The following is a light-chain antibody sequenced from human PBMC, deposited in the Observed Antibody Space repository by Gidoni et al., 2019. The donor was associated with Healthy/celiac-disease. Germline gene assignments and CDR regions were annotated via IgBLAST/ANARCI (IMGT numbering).Light chain of an antibody. V-gene: IGLV1-40*01. CDR1: SPNIGAGYD. J-gene: IGLJ2*01. CDR3: QSYDSSMSGSGV. CDR2: GNS. Sequence: QSVLTQPPSVSGAPGQRVPISCTGSSPNIGAGYDVPWYQQLPGTAPKLLIYGNSNRPSGVPDRFSGSKSGTSASLAITGLQAEDEADYYCQSYDSSMSGSGVFGGGTKLTVL.